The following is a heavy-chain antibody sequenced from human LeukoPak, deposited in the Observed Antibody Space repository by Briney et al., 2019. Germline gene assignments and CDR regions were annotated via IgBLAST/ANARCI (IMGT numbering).Heavy chain of an antibody. CDR2: ISSSSSYI. V-gene: IGHV3-21*01. Sequence: GGSLRLSCAASGFTFSSYSMNWVRQAPGKGLEWVSSISSSSSYIYYADSVKGRFTISRDNSKDTLYLQMNSLRAEDTAVYYCAKNHGSGSYPPYYFDYWGQGTLVTVSS. CDR1: GFTFSSYS. CDR3: AKNHGSGSYPPYYFDY. D-gene: IGHD3-10*01. J-gene: IGHJ4*02.